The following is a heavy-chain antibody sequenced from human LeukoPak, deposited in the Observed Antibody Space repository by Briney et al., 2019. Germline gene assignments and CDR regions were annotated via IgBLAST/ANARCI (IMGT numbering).Heavy chain of an antibody. CDR3: AKKSLWSGPFDY. CDR1: GFPFTTYA. J-gene: IGHJ4*02. V-gene: IGHV3-23*01. Sequence: GGSLRLSCAASGFPFTTYAMSWVRQAPGKGLEWVSIITGSGGNSYYTDSVKGRFTLSRDNSKNTLFLQMNSLRAEDTAVYFCAKKSLWSGPFDYWGQGTLVTVFS. CDR2: ITGSGGNS. D-gene: IGHD3-3*01.